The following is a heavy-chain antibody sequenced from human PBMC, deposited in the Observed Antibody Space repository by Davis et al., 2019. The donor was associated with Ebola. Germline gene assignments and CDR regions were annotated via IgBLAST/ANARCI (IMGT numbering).Heavy chain of an antibody. D-gene: IGHD3-22*01. J-gene: IGHJ4*02. CDR3: ARGRGHYESSGGDF. CDR1: GYTFNSYY. CDR2: INPSGGST. V-gene: IGHV1-46*02. Sequence: ASVKVSCKASGYTFNSYYIHWVRQPPGQGLEWMGIINPSGGSTTYAQKFQGRVTMTRDTSTRTVYMELSSLRSEDTAVYYCARGRGHYESSGGDFWGQGTLVTVSS.